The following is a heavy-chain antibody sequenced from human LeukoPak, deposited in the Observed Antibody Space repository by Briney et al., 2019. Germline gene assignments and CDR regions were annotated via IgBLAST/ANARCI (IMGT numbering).Heavy chain of an antibody. Sequence: SETLSLTCAVYGGSFSGYYWSWIRQPPGKGREWIGEINHSGSTNYNPSLKSRVTISVDTSKNQFSLKLTSPSAADPAVYYCARGGYGSGSYGYWFDPWGQGTLVTVSS. J-gene: IGHJ5*02. CDR2: INHSGST. CDR3: ARGGYGSGSYGYWFDP. D-gene: IGHD3-10*01. V-gene: IGHV4-34*01. CDR1: GGSFSGYY.